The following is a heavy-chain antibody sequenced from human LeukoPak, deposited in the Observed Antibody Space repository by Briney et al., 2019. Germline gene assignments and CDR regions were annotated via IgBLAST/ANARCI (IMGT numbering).Heavy chain of an antibody. CDR1: GYSISSGYY. V-gene: IGHV4-38-2*02. Sequence: SETLSLTCTVSGYSISSGYYWGWIRQPPGKGLEWIGSIYHSGSNYYNPSLKSRITISVDTSKNQFSLKMSSVTAADTAVYYCARDFDDILTGYSSNDYWGQGTLVTVSS. CDR3: ARDFDDILTGYSSNDY. D-gene: IGHD3-9*01. CDR2: IYHSGSN. J-gene: IGHJ4*02.